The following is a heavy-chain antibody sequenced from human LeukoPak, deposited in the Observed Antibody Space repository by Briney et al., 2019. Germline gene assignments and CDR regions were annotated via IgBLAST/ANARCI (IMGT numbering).Heavy chain of an antibody. CDR3: ARARNDYDSNGFSLLDY. D-gene: IGHD3-22*01. J-gene: IGHJ4*02. V-gene: IGHV3-33*01. CDR2: IWYDGSNI. Sequence: PGGSLRLSCAASGISFSSHGMHWVRQAPGKGLEWVAVIWYDGSNIYYTDSVKGRFTISRDNSKNTLYLQMNSLRAEDMALYYCARARNDYDSNGFSLLDYWGQGTLVTVSS. CDR1: GISFSSHG.